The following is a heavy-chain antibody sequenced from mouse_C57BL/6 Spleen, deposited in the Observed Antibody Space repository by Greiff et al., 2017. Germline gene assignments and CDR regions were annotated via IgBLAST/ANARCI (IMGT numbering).Heavy chain of an antibody. CDR3: ARVPRYYYGGAY. CDR2: IWSGGST. CDR1: GFSLTSYG. D-gene: IGHD1-1*01. V-gene: IGHV2-2*01. Sequence: VKLMESGPGLVQPSQSLSITCTVSGFSLTSYGVHWVRQSPGKGLEWLGVIWSGGSTDYNAAFISRLSISKDNSKSQVFFKMNSLQADDTAIYYCARVPRYYYGGAYWGQGTLVTVSA. J-gene: IGHJ3*01.